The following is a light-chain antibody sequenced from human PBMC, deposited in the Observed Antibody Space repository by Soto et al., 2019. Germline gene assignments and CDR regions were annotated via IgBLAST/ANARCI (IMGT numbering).Light chain of an antibody. V-gene: IGKV1-39*01. CDR1: QSIRTY. CDR3: QQSSSAPPYT. CDR2: EAS. J-gene: IGKJ2*01. Sequence: DIQMTQSPSSLSASVGDRVTNTCRASQSIRTYLNWYQQKPGKAPKLLIYEASSLQSGVPSRFTGSGSGTDFTLTISSLQPEDFATYYCQQSSSAPPYTFGQGTKLEIK.